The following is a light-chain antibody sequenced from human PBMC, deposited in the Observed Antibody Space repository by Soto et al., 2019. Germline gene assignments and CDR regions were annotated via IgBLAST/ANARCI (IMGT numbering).Light chain of an antibody. CDR2: DVN. V-gene: IGLV2-8*01. J-gene: IGLJ3*02. CDR3: SSYAGGNIWV. Sequence: QSALTQPPSASGSPGQSVTISCTGTSSDVGRFNFVSWYQQHPGTAPKVMTYDVNKRPSGVPDRFSGSKSGNTASLTISGLQAEDEADYYCSSYAGGNIWVFGGGTKLTVL. CDR1: SSDVGRFNF.